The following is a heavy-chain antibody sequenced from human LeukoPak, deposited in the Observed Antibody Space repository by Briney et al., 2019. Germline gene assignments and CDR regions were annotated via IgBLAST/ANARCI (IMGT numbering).Heavy chain of an antibody. Sequence: GESLKISCKGSGYSFTSYWIGWVRQMPGKGLEWMGIIYPGDSDTRYSPSSQGQVTISADKSISTAYLQWSSLKASDTAMYYCARLGFGDGYNYYFDYWGQGTLVTVSS. CDR1: GYSFTSYW. CDR2: IYPGDSDT. V-gene: IGHV5-51*01. CDR3: ARLGFGDGYNYYFDY. D-gene: IGHD5-24*01. J-gene: IGHJ4*02.